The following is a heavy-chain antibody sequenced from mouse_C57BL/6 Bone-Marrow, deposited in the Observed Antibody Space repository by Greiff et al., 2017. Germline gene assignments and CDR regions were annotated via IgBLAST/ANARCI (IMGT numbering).Heavy chain of an antibody. D-gene: IGHD2-4*01. CDR2: IFPGGGST. CDR3: ARYDCGYFDV. J-gene: IGHJ1*03. V-gene: IGHV1-75*01. Sequence: QVQLQQSGPELVKPGASVKISCKASGYTFTDYYINWVKQRPGQGLEWIGWIFPGGGSTYYTEKLKGKATLTVDKSSSTAYMLLSSLTAVDSAVXFGARYDCGYFDVWGTGTTVTVSS. CDR1: GYTFTDYY.